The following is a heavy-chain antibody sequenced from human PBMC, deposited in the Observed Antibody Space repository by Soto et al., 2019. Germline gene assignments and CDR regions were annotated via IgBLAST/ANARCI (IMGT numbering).Heavy chain of an antibody. D-gene: IGHD6-19*01. J-gene: IGHJ4*02. CDR1: GFTFSDYA. Sequence: VQLVESGGGVVQPGRSLRLSCAASGFTFSDYAMHLVRQAPGKGLEWVAVVSHVGRNTHYADSVKGRFTISRDSSKNTVSLEMTSLRAEDTPVYYCAKGGRQWLVTSDFNYWGQGALVTVSS. CDR2: VSHVGRNT. V-gene: IGHV3-30*18. CDR3: AKGGRQWLVTSDFNY.